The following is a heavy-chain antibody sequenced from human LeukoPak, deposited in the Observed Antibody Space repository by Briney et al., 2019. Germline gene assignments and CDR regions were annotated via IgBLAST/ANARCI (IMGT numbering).Heavy chain of an antibody. Sequence: ASVKVSCKASGYTFTGYYMHWVRQAPGQGLEWMGWINPNSGGTNYAQKFQGRVTMTRDTSISTAYMELSRLGSDDTAVFYCARGKAGDYQYYFDYWGQGTLVTVSS. D-gene: IGHD4-17*01. V-gene: IGHV1-2*02. CDR2: INPNSGGT. CDR1: GYTFTGYY. J-gene: IGHJ4*02. CDR3: ARGKAGDYQYYFDY.